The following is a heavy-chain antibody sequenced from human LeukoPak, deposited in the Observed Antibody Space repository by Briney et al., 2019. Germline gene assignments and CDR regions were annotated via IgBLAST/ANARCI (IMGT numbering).Heavy chain of an antibody. Sequence: SETLSLTCTVSGGSISSYYWRWIRQPPGKGLEWIGYIYYSGSTNYTPALKSRVTISVDTSKNQFSLKLSSVTAADTAVYYCARHALEDVEQWDYWGQGTLVTVSS. D-gene: IGHD6-19*01. CDR3: ARHALEDVEQWDY. V-gene: IGHV4-59*08. CDR2: IYYSGST. CDR1: GGSISSYY. J-gene: IGHJ4*02.